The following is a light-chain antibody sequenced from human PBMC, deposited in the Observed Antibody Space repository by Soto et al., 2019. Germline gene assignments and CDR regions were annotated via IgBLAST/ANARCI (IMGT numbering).Light chain of an antibody. CDR3: ATWDRSLSVGV. CDR1: SSNIGNNY. V-gene: IGLV1-51*01. Sequence: QSVLTQPPSVSAAPGQKVTISCSGSSSNIGNNYVFWYQQLPGPAPKLLIYDNDKRPSGIPDRFSGSKSGTSATLGITGLQTGDEADYYCATWDRSLSVGVFGGGTKVTVL. CDR2: DND. J-gene: IGLJ2*01.